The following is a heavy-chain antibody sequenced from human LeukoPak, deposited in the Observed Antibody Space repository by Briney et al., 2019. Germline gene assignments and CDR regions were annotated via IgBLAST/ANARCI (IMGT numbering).Heavy chain of an antibody. CDR3: ARDANSGSGIYYFDY. J-gene: IGHJ4*02. CDR2: ITPSGGTT. D-gene: IGHD1-26*01. Sequence: ASVKVSCKASGYTFTSYYVHWVRQAPGQGLEWMGIITPSGGTTSHAQKFQGRVTMTRDLSTSTVYMELSSLRSEDTAVYYCARDANSGSGIYYFDYWGQGTLVTVSS. V-gene: IGHV1-46*01. CDR1: GYTFTSYY.